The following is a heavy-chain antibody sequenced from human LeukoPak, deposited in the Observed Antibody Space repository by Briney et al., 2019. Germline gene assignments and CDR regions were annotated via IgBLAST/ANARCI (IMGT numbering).Heavy chain of an antibody. CDR1: GFTFSSYG. Sequence: GGSLRLSCAASGFTFSSYGMHWVRQAPGKGLEWVAVISYDGSNKYYADSVKGRFTISRDNSKNTLYLQMNSLRAEDTALYYCAKYYYDSSGSYDAFDIWGQGTMVTVSS. CDR3: AKYYYDSSGSYDAFDI. V-gene: IGHV3-30*18. D-gene: IGHD3-22*01. J-gene: IGHJ3*02. CDR2: ISYDGSNK.